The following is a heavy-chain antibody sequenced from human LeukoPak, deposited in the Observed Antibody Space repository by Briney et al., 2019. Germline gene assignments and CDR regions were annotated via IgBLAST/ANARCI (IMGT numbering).Heavy chain of an antibody. Sequence: SQTLSLTCTVSGGSINSGGYYWSWIRQHPGKGLEWLGNINYSGSTYYNPSLKSRVIISVDTSKNQFSLKLTSVTGADTAVYYCATAPRYSNGRSHYYSYYMDVWGKGTTVTVSS. D-gene: IGHD6-19*01. CDR3: ATAPRYSNGRSHYYSYYMDV. CDR1: GGSINSGGYY. CDR2: INYSGST. J-gene: IGHJ6*03. V-gene: IGHV4-31*03.